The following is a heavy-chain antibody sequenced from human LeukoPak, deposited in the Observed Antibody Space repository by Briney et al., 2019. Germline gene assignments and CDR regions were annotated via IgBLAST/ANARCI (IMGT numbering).Heavy chain of an antibody. CDR1: GGSLSSGGYS. Sequence: SQTLSLTCAVSGGSLSSGGYSWSWSRQTPGKGLEWIGYSYHSGSTYYNPSLKSRVTISVDRSKNQFSLKLSSVTAADTAVYYCARSEQLIRTFDYWGQGTLVTVSS. CDR2: SYHSGST. CDR3: ARSEQLIRTFDY. V-gene: IGHV4-30-2*01. J-gene: IGHJ4*02. D-gene: IGHD6-13*01.